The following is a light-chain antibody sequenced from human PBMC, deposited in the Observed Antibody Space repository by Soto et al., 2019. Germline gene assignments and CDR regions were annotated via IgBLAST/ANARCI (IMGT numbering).Light chain of an antibody. Sequence: EIVLTQSPCTLSLSPGERATLSCRASQSIRSYLAWYQQKAGQAPRLLIYQTSIRAAGIPARFSASGSGTDFTLTISRLEPEDVAVYYCQQYGSSGTFGQGTKVDVK. CDR3: QQYGSSGT. V-gene: IGKV3-20*01. J-gene: IGKJ1*01. CDR1: QSIRSY. CDR2: QTS.